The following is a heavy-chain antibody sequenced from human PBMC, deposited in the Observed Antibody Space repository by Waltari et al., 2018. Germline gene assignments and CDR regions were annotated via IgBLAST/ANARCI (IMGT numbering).Heavy chain of an antibody. CDR1: GFTFSTYS. CDR3: ARSCSGGLCYTTNFDN. Sequence: EVQLVESGGDLVQPGGSLRLSCAASGFTFSTYSMNWVRQAPGKGLGWVSYISSSSSTIYYADSVKGRFTISRDNAKNSLSLQMNSLRDEDTAVYYCARSCSGGLCYTTNFDNWGQGTLVTVSS. D-gene: IGHD2-15*01. V-gene: IGHV3-48*02. J-gene: IGHJ4*02. CDR2: ISSSSSTI.